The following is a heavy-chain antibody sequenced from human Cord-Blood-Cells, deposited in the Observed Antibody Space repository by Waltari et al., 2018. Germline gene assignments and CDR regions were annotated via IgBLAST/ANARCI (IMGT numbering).Heavy chain of an antibody. J-gene: IGHJ3*02. CDR3: ASLDSSSNAFDI. Sequence: QVQLVQSGAEVKKPGASVKDSCKASGYTSTGYYMHWVRHAPGQGLEWMEWIKPSGGGTNDAQKVQAGVTMTRDTSIRTAYMELSRLRSDDTAVYYCASLDSSSNAFDIWGQGTMVTVSS. D-gene: IGHD6-6*01. CDR1: GYTSTGYY. CDR2: IKPSGGGT. V-gene: IGHV1-2*02.